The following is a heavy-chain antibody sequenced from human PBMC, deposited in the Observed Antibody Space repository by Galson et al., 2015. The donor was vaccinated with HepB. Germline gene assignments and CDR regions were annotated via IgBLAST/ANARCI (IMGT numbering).Heavy chain of an antibody. D-gene: IGHD5-24*01. V-gene: IGHV4-39*01. Sequence: LSLTCTVSGGSISSSSYYWGWFRQPPGKGLEWIGSLYYSGSTYYNPSLKSRVTISVDTSKNQFSLKLSSVTAADTAVYYCAIRLDGYAFQHWGQGTLVTVSS. J-gene: IGHJ1*01. CDR2: LYYSGST. CDR3: AIRLDGYAFQH. CDR1: GGSISSSSYY.